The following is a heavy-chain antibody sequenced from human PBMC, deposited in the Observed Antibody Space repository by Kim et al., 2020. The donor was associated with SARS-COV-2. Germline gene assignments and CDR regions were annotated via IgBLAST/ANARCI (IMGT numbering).Heavy chain of an antibody. V-gene: IGHV1-69*01. D-gene: IGHD2-2*01. CDR3: ARNRYCSSTSCPYYFDY. J-gene: IGHJ4*02. Sequence: FQSRVTITADESTSTAYMELSSLRSEDTAVYYCARNRYCSSTSCPYYFDYWGQGTLVTVSS.